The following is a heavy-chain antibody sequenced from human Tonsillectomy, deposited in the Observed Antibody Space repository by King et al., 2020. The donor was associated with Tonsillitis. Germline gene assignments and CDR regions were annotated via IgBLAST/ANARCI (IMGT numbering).Heavy chain of an antibody. J-gene: IGHJ4*02. CDR2: IYYSGST. CDR3: ARVGTTVVGLDY. V-gene: IGHV4-59*01. Sequence: VQLQESGPGLVKPSETLSLTCTVSDDSISSFYWSWIRQPPGKGLEWIGYIYYSGSTNYNPSLKSRVTISLVTSKNQFSLKLSSVTAADTAVYYCARVGTTVVGLDYWGQGTLVTVSS. CDR1: DDSISSFY. D-gene: IGHD4-23*01.